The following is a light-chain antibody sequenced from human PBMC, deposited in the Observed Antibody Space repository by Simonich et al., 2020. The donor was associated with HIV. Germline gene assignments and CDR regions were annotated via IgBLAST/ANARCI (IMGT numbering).Light chain of an antibody. Sequence: DIVMTQSPDSLAVSLGERATINCKSSQSVLYSSNNKNYLAWYQQKPGQPPKLLIYWASARQFGVPDRFSGSGSGTDFTLTISSLQAEDVALYYCQQYYSTPPTFGQGTKVEIK. J-gene: IGKJ1*01. CDR1: QSVLYSSNNKNY. V-gene: IGKV4-1*01. CDR2: WAS. CDR3: QQYYSTPPT.